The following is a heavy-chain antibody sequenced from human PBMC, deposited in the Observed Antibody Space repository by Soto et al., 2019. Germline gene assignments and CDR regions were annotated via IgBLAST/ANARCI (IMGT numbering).Heavy chain of an antibody. CDR1: GGSISSGGYY. V-gene: IGHV4-31*03. D-gene: IGHD3-10*01. J-gene: IGHJ6*03. Sequence: QVQLQESGPGLVKPSQTLFLTCTVSGGSISSGGYYWRWLRQHPGKGLEWIGYIYYSGSTYYNPSLKSRVTISVVSSKNQSSLKLSSVSAADTAVYYRARVGSMGRGLYYYMDVWGKGTTVTLS. CDR2: IYYSGST. CDR3: ARVGSMGRGLYYYMDV.